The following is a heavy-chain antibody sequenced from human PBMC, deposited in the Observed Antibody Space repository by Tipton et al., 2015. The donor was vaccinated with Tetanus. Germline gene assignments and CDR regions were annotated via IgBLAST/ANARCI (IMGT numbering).Heavy chain of an antibody. CDR2: IDPNSGGT. CDR1: GYTFTGYY. J-gene: IGHJ6*02. V-gene: IGHV1-2*02. D-gene: IGHD3-22*01. CDR3: ARDRGDYIYYGMDV. Sequence: QMQLVQSGAEMKKPGASVKVSCKASGYTFTGYYIYWVRQAPGQGLEWMGWIDPNSGGTVYAQKFQGRVTMTRDTSISTGYMELRSLRSDDTAAYYCARDRGDYIYYGMDVWGPGTTVTVS.